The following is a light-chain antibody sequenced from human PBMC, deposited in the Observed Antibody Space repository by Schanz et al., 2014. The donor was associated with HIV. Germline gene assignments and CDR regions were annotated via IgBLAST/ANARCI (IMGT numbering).Light chain of an antibody. J-gene: IGLJ1*01. V-gene: IGLV3-9*01. Sequence: SSELTQPLSVSVAPGQTARIPCGGDNIGSTIVHWYQQRSGQAPVLVIYRDSYRPSGIPERFSGSNSGNTATLSISRAQAGDEADYFCQVWDGTTGIFGTGTKVTVL. CDR2: RDS. CDR1: NIGSTI. CDR3: QVWDGTTGI.